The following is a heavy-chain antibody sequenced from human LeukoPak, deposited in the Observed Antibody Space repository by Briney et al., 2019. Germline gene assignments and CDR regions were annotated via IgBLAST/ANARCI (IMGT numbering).Heavy chain of an antibody. J-gene: IGHJ4*02. D-gene: IGHD4-17*01. V-gene: IGHV4-59*01. CDR3: ARSRAAYGDIDY. Sequence: SETLSLTCTVSGGSIGRDYWSWIRQPPGKGLEWIGYIYYSGSTNYNPSLKSRVTISVDTSKNQFSLKLSSVTAADTAVYYCARSRAAYGDIDYWGQGTLVTVSS. CDR2: IYYSGST. CDR1: GGSIGRDY.